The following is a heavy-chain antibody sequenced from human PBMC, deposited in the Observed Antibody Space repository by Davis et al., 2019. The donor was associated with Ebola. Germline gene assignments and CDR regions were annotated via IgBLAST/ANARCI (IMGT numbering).Heavy chain of an antibody. V-gene: IGHV3-30*02. D-gene: IGHD3-10*01. CDR1: GFTFSTYA. J-gene: IGHJ4*02. Sequence: PGGSLRLSCAASGFTFSTYAMHWVRQAPGKGLEWVAFIRYDGRNEYYIDSVRGRFTISRDNSKNTLYLQMNSLRTEDTAVYYCAKDPRGYGSGSLYYFDYWGQGALVTVSS. CDR3: AKDPRGYGSGSLYYFDY. CDR2: IRYDGRNE.